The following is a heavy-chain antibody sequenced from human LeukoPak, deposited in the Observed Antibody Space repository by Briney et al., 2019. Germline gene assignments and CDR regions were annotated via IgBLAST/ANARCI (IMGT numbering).Heavy chain of an antibody. D-gene: IGHD3-10*01. V-gene: IGHV3-20*04. J-gene: IGHJ3*02. CDR2: INWNGGST. CDR3: AKDRGEFDAFDI. Sequence: AGGSLRLSCAASAFTFDDYGMSWVRQGPGKGLEWVAGINWNGGSTGYADSVKGRFTISRDNAKNTLYLQMNSLRAEDTAVYYCAKDRGEFDAFDIWGQGTMVTVSS. CDR1: AFTFDDYG.